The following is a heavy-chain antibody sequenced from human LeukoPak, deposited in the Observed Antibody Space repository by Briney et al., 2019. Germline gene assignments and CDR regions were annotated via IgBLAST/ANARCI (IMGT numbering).Heavy chain of an antibody. D-gene: IGHD2-15*01. J-gene: IGHJ5*02. CDR3: AREVEAALNWFDP. CDR1: GGSISSVCYY. V-gene: IGHV4-30-4*01. CDR2: IYYSWST. Sequence: PSETLSITCTVSGGSISSVCYYWSWIRQPPGTGLEWIGNIYYSWSTLYNPSLKRRVTKSVDTSKNQCSLKLSSGTAADTAVYYCAREVEAALNWFDPWGQGTLVTVSS.